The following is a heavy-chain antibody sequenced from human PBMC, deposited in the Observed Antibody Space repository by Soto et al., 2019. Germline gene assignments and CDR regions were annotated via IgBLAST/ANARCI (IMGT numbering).Heavy chain of an antibody. D-gene: IGHD6-13*01. Sequence: QVQLVESGGGVVQPGRSLRLSCAASGFTFSTYGMHWVRQAPGKGLEWVAVISNEGSNKYYGDSVKGRFTISRDNSRNTLYLEMTSLRLEDTAVYSCVKDLVPGLASPGRLMDWGQGVLVTVSS. V-gene: IGHV3-30*18. CDR1: GFTFSTYG. J-gene: IGHJ4*02. CDR3: VKDLVPGLASPGRLMD. CDR2: ISNEGSNK.